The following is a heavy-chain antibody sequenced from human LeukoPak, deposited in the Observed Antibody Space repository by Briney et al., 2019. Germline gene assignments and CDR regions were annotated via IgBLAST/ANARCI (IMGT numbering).Heavy chain of an antibody. J-gene: IGHJ4*02. CDR1: GGTFSSYA. CDR2: IIPILGIA. V-gene: IGHV1-69*04. D-gene: IGHD6-6*01. CDR3: ARDSEYSSSGV. Sequence: SVKVSCKASGGTFSSYAISWVRQAPGQGLEWMGRIIPILGIANYAQKFQGRVTITADKSTSTAYMELSSLRSEDTAVYHCARDSEYSSSGVWGQGTLVTVSS.